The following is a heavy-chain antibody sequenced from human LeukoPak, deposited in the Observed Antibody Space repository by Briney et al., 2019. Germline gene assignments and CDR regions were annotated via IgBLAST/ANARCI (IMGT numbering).Heavy chain of an antibody. CDR2: INHSGST. CDR3: ARKRLHIVVVTAIHNYFDY. D-gene: IGHD2-21*02. Sequence: SETLSLTCAVYGGSFSGYYWSWIRQPPGKGLEWIGEINHSGSTNYNPSLKSRVTISVDTSKNQFSLKLSSVTAADTAVYYCARKRLHIVVVTAIHNYFDYWGRGTLVTVSS. CDR1: GGSFSGYY. V-gene: IGHV4-34*01. J-gene: IGHJ4*02.